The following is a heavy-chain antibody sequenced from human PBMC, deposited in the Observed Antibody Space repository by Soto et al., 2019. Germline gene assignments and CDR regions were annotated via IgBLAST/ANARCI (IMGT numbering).Heavy chain of an antibody. Sequence: PSETLSLTCTVSGGSIRGFYWSWVRQSPGKGLEWIGYTFHNGDTSYNPSLEGRVTISVDTSVNQFFLKLRSVTAADTAIYYCAKGGWELTSWGQGTLVTVSS. CDR3: AKGGWELTS. V-gene: IGHV4-59*01. J-gene: IGHJ4*02. CDR1: GGSIRGFY. CDR2: TFHNGDT. D-gene: IGHD1-26*01.